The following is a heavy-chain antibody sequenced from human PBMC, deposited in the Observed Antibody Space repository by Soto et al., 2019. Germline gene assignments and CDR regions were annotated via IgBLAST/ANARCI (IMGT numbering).Heavy chain of an antibody. CDR2: ISYDGSNK. Sequence: GGSLRLSCAASGFTFSSYGMHWVRQAPGKGLEWVAVISYDGSNKYYADSVKGRFTISRDNSKNTLYLQMNSLRSEDTAVYYCASDQGYYGDYQQGFEHWGQGTLVTVSS. J-gene: IGHJ4*02. D-gene: IGHD4-17*01. CDR3: ASDQGYYGDYQQGFEH. V-gene: IGHV3-30*03. CDR1: GFTFSSYG.